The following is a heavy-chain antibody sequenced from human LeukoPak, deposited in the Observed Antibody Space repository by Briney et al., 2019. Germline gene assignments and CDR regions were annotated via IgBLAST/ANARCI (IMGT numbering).Heavy chain of an antibody. D-gene: IGHD6-13*01. J-gene: IGHJ4*02. CDR2: IIPILGIA. V-gene: IGHV1-69*04. Sequence: ASVTVSFKASGGTFSSYAISWVRQAPGQGLEWMGRIIPILGIANYAQKFQGRVTITADKSTSTAYMELSSLRSEDTAVYYCARDREYSSSWYDPYFDYWGQGTLVTVSS. CDR1: GGTFSSYA. CDR3: ARDREYSSSWYDPYFDY.